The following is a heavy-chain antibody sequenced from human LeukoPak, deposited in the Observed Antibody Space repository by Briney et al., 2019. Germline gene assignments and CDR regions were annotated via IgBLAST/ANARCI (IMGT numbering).Heavy chain of an antibody. CDR3: VRGDIALDS. Sequence: SQTLSLTCAISGDSVSSNSAAWNWIRQSPSRGLEWLGRTYYRSKWHNNYAVSVKSRMTINPDTSKNQLSLQLTSVTPEDAAMYYCVRGDIALDSWGQGTLVTVSS. CDR1: GDSVSSNSAA. J-gene: IGHJ4*02. D-gene: IGHD5-12*01. V-gene: IGHV6-1*01. CDR2: TYYRSKWHN.